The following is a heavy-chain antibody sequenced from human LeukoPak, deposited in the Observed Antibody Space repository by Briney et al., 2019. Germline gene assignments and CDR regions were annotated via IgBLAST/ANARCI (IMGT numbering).Heavy chain of an antibody. CDR1: GYSFTSYW. CDR3: ARLVNGYNPFEY. J-gene: IGHJ4*02. Sequence: GESLKTSCKASGYSFTSYWIVWVRQMPGKGLEWMGIIYPSDSDTRYSPSFQGQVTISADKSISTAYLQWSSLKASDTAMYYCARLVNGYNPFEYWGQGTLVTVSS. D-gene: IGHD5-24*01. V-gene: IGHV5-51*01. CDR2: IYPSDSDT.